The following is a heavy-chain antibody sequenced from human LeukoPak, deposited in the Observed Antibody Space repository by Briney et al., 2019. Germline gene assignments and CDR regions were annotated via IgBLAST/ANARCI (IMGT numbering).Heavy chain of an antibody. CDR2: INHSGST. J-gene: IGHJ6*03. CDR1: GGSFSGYY. V-gene: IGHV4-34*01. CDR3: ARSGPRGGYYYYYYYMDV. D-gene: IGHD2-15*01. Sequence: SETLSLTCAVYGGSFSGYYWSWIRQPPGKGLEWIGEINHSGSTNYNPSLKSRVTISVDTSKNQFSLKLSSVTAADTAVYYCARSGPRGGYYYYYYYMDVWGKGTTVTVS.